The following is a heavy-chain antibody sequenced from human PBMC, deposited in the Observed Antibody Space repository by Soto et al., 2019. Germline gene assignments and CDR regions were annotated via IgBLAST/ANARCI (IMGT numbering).Heavy chain of an antibody. Sequence: QVQLQESGPGLVKPSETLSLTCTVSGGSISSYYWSWIRQPPGKGLEWIGYIYYSGSTNYNPSLKSRVTISVDTSKNQFSLKLSSVTAADTAVYYCASSPTGRGGHFDLWGRGTLVTVSS. CDR2: IYYSGST. V-gene: IGHV4-59*01. CDR3: ASSPTGRGGHFDL. CDR1: GGSISSYY. J-gene: IGHJ2*01. D-gene: IGHD3-16*01.